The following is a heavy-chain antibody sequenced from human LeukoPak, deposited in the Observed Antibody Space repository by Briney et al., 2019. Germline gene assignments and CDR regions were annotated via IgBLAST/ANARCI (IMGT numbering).Heavy chain of an antibody. V-gene: IGHV3-23*01. CDR3: AKEIFGVPAAISAY. CDR1: GFTFSSYA. Sequence: PGGSLRLSCAASGFTFSSYAMSWVRQAPGKGLEWVSAISGSGGSTYYADSVKGRFTISRDNSKNTLYLQMSSLRAEDTAVYYCAKEIFGVPAAISAYWGQGTLVTVSS. CDR2: ISGSGGST. D-gene: IGHD2-2*02. J-gene: IGHJ4*02.